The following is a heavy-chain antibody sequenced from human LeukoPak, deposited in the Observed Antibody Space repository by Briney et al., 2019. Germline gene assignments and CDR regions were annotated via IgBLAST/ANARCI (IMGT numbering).Heavy chain of an antibody. CDR2: IYPGDSNT. CDR1: GYSFSTYW. D-gene: IGHD6-13*01. J-gene: IGHJ4*02. V-gene: IGHV5-51*01. Sequence: GESLKISCTGSGYSFSTYWIGWVRQLPGKGLEWMGIIYPGDSNTRYSPSFQGQVTISADKSISTAYLQWSGLKAPDTAMYYCARLAISSIWSVYFDYWGQGTLVTVSS. CDR3: ARLAISSIWSVYFDY.